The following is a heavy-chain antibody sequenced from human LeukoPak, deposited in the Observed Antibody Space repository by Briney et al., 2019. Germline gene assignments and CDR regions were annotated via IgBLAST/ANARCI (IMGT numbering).Heavy chain of an antibody. CDR1: GFTFSSYG. CDR2: ISYDGSNK. V-gene: IGHV3-30*03. CDR3: ARASYGSGD. J-gene: IGHJ4*02. D-gene: IGHD3-10*01. Sequence: GRSLRLSCAASGFTFSSYGMHWVRQAPGEGLEWVAVISYDGSNKYYADSVKGRFTISRDNSKNTLYLQMNSLRAEDTAVYYCARASYGSGDWGQGTLVTVSS.